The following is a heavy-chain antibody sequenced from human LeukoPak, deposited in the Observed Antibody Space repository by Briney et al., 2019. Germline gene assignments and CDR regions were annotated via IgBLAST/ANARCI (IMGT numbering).Heavy chain of an antibody. Sequence: GASVKVSRKASGGTFSSYAISWVRQAPGQGLEWMGGIIPIFGTANYAQKFQGRVTITADESTSTAYMELSSLRSEDTAVYYCARDEDTAMAYDAFDIWGQGTMVTVSS. CDR1: GGTFSSYA. CDR3: ARDEDTAMAYDAFDI. CDR2: IIPIFGTA. V-gene: IGHV1-69*13. J-gene: IGHJ3*02. D-gene: IGHD5-18*01.